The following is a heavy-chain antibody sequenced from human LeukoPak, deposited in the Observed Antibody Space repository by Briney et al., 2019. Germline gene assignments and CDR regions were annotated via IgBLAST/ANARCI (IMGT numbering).Heavy chain of an antibody. CDR3: ARDLGYCTNGVCHTRFDY. J-gene: IGHJ4*02. CDR2: IYSGGDT. D-gene: IGHD2-8*01. V-gene: IGHV3-53*01. CDR1: GFTVSSNY. Sequence: GGSLRLSCAASGFTVSSNYMSWVRQAPGKGLEWVSVIYSGGDTYYADSVKGRFTISRDNSKNTLSLQMNSLRAEDTAVYYCARDLGYCTNGVCHTRFDYWGQGTLVAVSS.